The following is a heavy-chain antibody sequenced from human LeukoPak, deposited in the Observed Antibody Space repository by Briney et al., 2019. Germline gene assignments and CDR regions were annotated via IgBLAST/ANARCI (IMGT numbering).Heavy chain of an antibody. CDR1: GFTFSSYA. Sequence: GSLRLSCAASGFTFSSYAMHWVRQAPGKGLEYVSAISSNGGSTYYANSVKGRFTISRDNSKNTLYLQMNSLRAEDTAVYYCAKGADYVWGSYRKYYMDVWGKGTTVTISS. V-gene: IGHV3-64*01. J-gene: IGHJ6*03. CDR3: AKGADYVWGSYRKYYMDV. D-gene: IGHD3-16*02. CDR2: ISSNGGST.